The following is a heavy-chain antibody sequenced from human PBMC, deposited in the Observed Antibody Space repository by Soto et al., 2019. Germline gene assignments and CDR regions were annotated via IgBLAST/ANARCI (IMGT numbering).Heavy chain of an antibody. CDR2: IKSKSDGGTP. CDR1: GFTFDNVW. CDR3: TTLHSYGLDY. J-gene: IGHJ4*02. V-gene: IGHV3-15*01. Sequence: GGSLRLSCATSGFTFDNVWMTWVRQAPGKGPEWVGHIKSKSDGGTPSYAAAVKGRFTISRDDAKNTVYVQMHSLKTEDTAVYYCTTLHSYGLDYWGQGALVTVSS. D-gene: IGHD5-18*01.